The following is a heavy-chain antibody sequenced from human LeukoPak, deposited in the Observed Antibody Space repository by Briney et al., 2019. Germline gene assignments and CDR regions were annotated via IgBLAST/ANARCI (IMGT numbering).Heavy chain of an antibody. V-gene: IGHV2-70*12. J-gene: IGHJ4*02. CDR2: IDWDDDK. D-gene: IGHD1-26*01. Sequence: SGPALVKPTQTLTLTCTFSGFSLSTSGMCVTWIRQPPGKALEWLARIDWDDDKFYSTSLKTRLTISKDTSKNQVVFTMTNMDPVDTATYYCAHRLKWGAYYFNYWGPGTLVTVSS. CDR1: GFSLSTSGMC. CDR3: AHRLKWGAYYFNY.